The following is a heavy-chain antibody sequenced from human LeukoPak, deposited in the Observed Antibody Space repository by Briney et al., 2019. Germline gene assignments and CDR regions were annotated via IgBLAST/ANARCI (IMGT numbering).Heavy chain of an antibody. CDR2: ISIYNGNT. J-gene: IGHJ4*02. CDR3: ARVDEDGFDY. Sequence: ASVKVSCKGSGYSFSSYGIRWVRQAPGEGLEWMGWISIYNGNTNYAQKLQGRVTMTTDTSTSTAYMELRSLRSDDTAVYYCARVDEDGFDYWGQGTLVTVSS. V-gene: IGHV1-18*01. CDR1: GYSFSSYG.